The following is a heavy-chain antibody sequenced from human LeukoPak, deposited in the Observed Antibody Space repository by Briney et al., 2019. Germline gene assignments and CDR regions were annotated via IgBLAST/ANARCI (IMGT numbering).Heavy chain of an antibody. Sequence: PGGSLRLSCAASGFTFSSHWMTWVRQAPGKGLEWVANINQDGSETHYMDSVKGRFTISRDNTKNSLYLQMNQLRAEDTAVFYCARGSLGRGWLYDSWGQGTPISASS. V-gene: IGHV3-7*05. CDR3: ARGSLGRGWLYDS. CDR1: GFTFSSHW. D-gene: IGHD7-27*01. CDR2: INQDGSET. J-gene: IGHJ4*02.